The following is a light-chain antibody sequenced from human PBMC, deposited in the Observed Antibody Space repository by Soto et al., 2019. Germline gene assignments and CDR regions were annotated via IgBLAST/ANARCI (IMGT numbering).Light chain of an antibody. CDR2: GAS. J-gene: IGKJ2*01. Sequence: EIVLTQSPGTLSLSPGERATLSCRASQSVSSSYLAWYQQKPGQAPRLLIYGASSRATGIPDRFSGSGSGTDFTLTITRLEPEDCAVYYYQQYGSSPPYTFGQGPKLDIK. CDR3: QQYGSSPPYT. CDR1: QSVSSSY. V-gene: IGKV3-20*01.